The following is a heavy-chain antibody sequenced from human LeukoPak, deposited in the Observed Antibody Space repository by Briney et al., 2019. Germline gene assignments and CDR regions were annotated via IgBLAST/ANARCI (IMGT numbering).Heavy chain of an antibody. CDR2: IIPIPGIA. CDR1: GGTFSSYA. D-gene: IGHD5-24*01. J-gene: IGHJ6*02. V-gene: IGHV1-69*04. CDR3: ARDYLVATRDYYYYYGMDV. Sequence: ASVKVSCKASGGTFSSYAISWVRQAPGQGLEWMGRIIPIPGIANYAQKFQGRVTITADKSTSTAYMELSSLRSEDTAVYYCARDYLVATRDYYYYYGMDVWGQGTTVTVSS.